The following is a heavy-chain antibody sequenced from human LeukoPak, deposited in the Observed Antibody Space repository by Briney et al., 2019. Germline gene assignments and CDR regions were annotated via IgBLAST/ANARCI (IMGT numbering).Heavy chain of an antibody. CDR1: GGSISSYY. D-gene: IGHD6-13*01. Sequence: SETLSLTCTVSGGSISSYYWSWIRQLAGKGLEWIGRIYTSGSTNYNPSLKSRVTMSVDTSKNQFSLKLSSVTAADTAVYYCARGRVSSSWYSAFDYWGQGTLVTVSS. J-gene: IGHJ4*02. V-gene: IGHV4-4*07. CDR3: ARGRVSSSWYSAFDY. CDR2: IYTSGST.